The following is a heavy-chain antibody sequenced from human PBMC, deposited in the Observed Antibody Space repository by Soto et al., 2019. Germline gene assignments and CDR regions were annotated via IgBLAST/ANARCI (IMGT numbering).Heavy chain of an antibody. Sequence: SDTLSLTCXVSGGSINRYWWSWIRQPAGKGLEWIGRVYSSGTTDYNPSLNSRATLSVETSKNQFSLKLSSVTAADTAVYYCARDIGSYAYGEGYWGQGIQVTVS. CDR1: GGSINRYW. CDR2: VYSSGTT. J-gene: IGHJ4*02. D-gene: IGHD3-10*01. CDR3: ARDIGSYAYGEGY. V-gene: IGHV4-4*07.